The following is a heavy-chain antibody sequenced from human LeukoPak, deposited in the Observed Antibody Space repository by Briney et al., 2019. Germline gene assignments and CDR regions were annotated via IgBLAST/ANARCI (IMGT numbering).Heavy chain of an antibody. CDR3: AREFLQWLGPQDAFDI. J-gene: IGHJ3*02. D-gene: IGHD6-19*01. V-gene: IGHV3-11*01. CDR1: GFTFSDYY. CDR2: ISSSGSTI. Sequence: GGSLRLACAASGFTFSDYYMSWIRQAPGKGLEWVSYISSSGSTIYYADSVKGRFTISRDNAKNSLYLQMNSLRAEDTAVYYCAREFLQWLGPQDAFDIWGQGTMATVSS.